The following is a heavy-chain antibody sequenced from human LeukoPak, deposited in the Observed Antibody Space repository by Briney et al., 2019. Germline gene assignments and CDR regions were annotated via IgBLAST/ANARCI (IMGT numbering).Heavy chain of an antibody. J-gene: IGHJ4*02. CDR1: GGTFSSYA. V-gene: IGHV1-69*05. Sequence: SVKVSCKASGGTFSSYAISWVRQARGQGLEWMGRIIPIFGTANYAQKFQGRVTITTDESTSTAYMELSSLRSEDTAVYYCARDRGDTAMPSDYWGQGTLVTVSS. CDR3: ARDRGDTAMPSDY. D-gene: IGHD5-18*01. CDR2: IIPIFGTA.